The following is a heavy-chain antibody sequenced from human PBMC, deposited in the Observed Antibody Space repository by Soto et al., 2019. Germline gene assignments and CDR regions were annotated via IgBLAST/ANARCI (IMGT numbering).Heavy chain of an antibody. D-gene: IGHD2-2*01. V-gene: IGHV3-53*04. CDR1: GFTVSSNY. Sequence: EVQLVESGGGLVQPGGSLRLSCAASGFTVSSNYMSWVRQAPGKGLEWVSVIYSGGSTYYADSVKGRFTISRHNSKNTLYRQMNSLRAEDTALYYCASRGGDCSSTSCYVPDYYSYYYMDVWGKGTTVTVSS. J-gene: IGHJ6*03. CDR2: IYSGGST. CDR3: ASRGGDCSSTSCYVPDYYSYYYMDV.